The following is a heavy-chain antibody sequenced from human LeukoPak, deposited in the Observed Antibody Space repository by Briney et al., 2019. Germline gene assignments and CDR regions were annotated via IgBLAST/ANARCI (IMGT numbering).Heavy chain of an antibody. CDR2: ISGSGSGGST. Sequence: GRSLRLSCAASGFTFSSYAMHWVRQAPRKGLEWVSSISGSGSGGSTYYADSVKGRFTISRDNPKNTLYLQMNSLRAEDTAVYYCAKSGYNRFDYWSQGTLVTVSS. CDR1: GFTFSSYA. V-gene: IGHV3-23*01. J-gene: IGHJ4*02. CDR3: AKSGYNRFDY. D-gene: IGHD5-24*01.